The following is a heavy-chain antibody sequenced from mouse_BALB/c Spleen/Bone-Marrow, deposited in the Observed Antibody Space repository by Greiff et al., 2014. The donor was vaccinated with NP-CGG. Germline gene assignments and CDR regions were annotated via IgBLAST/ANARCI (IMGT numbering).Heavy chain of an antibody. CDR3: KRSDGNYYAMDY. V-gene: IGHV1S53*02. CDR1: GYTFTDHA. D-gene: IGHD2-1*01. CDR2: ISPGSGDI. Sequence: QVHVKQSDAELVKPGASVKIYCKASGYTFTDHAIHWVKQKPEQGLEWIGYISPGSGDIKYNEKFKGKATLTADKSSSTAYMQLNSLTSEDSAVYFCKRSDGNYYAMDYWGQGTSVTVSS. J-gene: IGHJ4*01.